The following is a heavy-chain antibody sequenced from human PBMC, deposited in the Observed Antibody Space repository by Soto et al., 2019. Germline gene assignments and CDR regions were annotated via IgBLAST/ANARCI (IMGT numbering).Heavy chain of an antibody. CDR1: GGSLSGYY. CDR3: ARDALVGSSWYDNWFDP. V-gene: IGHV4-34*01. Sequence: PSETLSLTCAVYGGSLSGYYWSWIRQPPGKGLEWIGEINHSGSTNYNPSLKSRVTISVDTSKNQFSLKVSSVTAADTAVYYCARDALVGSSWYDNWFDPWGQGTLVTVSS. CDR2: INHSGST. J-gene: IGHJ5*02. D-gene: IGHD6-13*01.